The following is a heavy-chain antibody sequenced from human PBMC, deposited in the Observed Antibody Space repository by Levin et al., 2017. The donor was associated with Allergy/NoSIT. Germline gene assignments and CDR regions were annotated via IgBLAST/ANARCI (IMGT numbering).Heavy chain of an antibody. CDR3: ARHTALLWFEELVCDA. J-gene: IGHJ5*02. CDR2: IYYSGTT. V-gene: IGHV4-39*01. Sequence: ASQTLSLTCTVSGGSFITSSYFWAWIRQPPGKGLEWLGSIYYSGTTSYNPSLKSRLTISIDTSTNPFSLKLRSVTAPDTAVYYCARHTALLWFEELVCDAWGQGNLVAVSS. D-gene: IGHD3-10*01. CDR1: GGSFITSSYF.